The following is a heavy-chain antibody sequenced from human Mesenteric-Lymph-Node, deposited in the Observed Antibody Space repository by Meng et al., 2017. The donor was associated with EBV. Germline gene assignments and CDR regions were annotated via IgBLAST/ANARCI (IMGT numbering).Heavy chain of an antibody. J-gene: IGHJ4*02. CDR3: ARAFCGGDCSHFDY. CDR1: GGSFSGYY. V-gene: IGHV4-34*01. D-gene: IGHD2-21*01. Sequence: QQWGAGLLKPSETLSLPCDVYGGSFSGYYWSWIRQPPGKGLEWIGEINHSGSTNYNPSLTSRVTISVDTSKNHFSLKLTSVTAADTAVYYCARAFCGGDCSHFDYWGQGTLVTVSS. CDR2: INHSGST.